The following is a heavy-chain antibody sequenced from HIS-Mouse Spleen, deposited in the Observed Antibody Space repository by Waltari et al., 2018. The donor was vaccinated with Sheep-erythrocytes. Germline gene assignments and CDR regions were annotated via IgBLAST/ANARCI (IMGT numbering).Heavy chain of an antibody. CDR1: GFTFSSYS. D-gene: IGHD6-6*01. Sequence: EVQLVESGGGLVKPGGSLRLSCAASGFTFSSYSLNWGRQAPGKGLEWVESISSSSSYIYYADSVKGRYTISRDNAKNSLYLQMNSLRAEDTAVYYCARDAWGDSSSSDWFDPWGQGTLVTVSS. V-gene: IGHV3-21*01. CDR3: ARDAWGDSSSSDWFDP. J-gene: IGHJ5*02. CDR2: ISSSSSYI.